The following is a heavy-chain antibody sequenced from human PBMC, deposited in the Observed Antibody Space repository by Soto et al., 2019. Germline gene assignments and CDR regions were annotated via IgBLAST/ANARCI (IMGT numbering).Heavy chain of an antibody. J-gene: IGHJ4*02. CDR2: ITTDKGKT. Sequence: QVQLVQSGPEVKKPGASVKVSCKTSGYTFTSYGISWVRQAPGQGLEWMGWITTDKGKTTYAQKFQGRVTMTTDTSTGTGYMNLRSLRSADTAVYYCATRSPAFDYWGQGTLVTVSS. CDR3: ATRSPAFDY. CDR1: GYTFTSYG. V-gene: IGHV1-18*01.